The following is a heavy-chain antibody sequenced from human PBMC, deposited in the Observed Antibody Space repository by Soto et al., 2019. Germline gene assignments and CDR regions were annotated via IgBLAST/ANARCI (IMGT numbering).Heavy chain of an antibody. CDR3: ARKSAVAGTLDY. J-gene: IGHJ4*02. Sequence: SETLSLTCTVSVGSISSSSYYWFWIRQPPGKGLEWIGSIYYSGSTYYNPSLKSRVTISVDTSKNQFSLKLSSVTAADTAVYYCARKSAVAGTLDYWGQGTLVTVSS. CDR2: IYYSGST. CDR1: VGSISSSSYY. D-gene: IGHD6-19*01. V-gene: IGHV4-39*01.